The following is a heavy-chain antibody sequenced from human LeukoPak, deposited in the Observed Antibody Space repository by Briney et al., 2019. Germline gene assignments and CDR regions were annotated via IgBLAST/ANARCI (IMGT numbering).Heavy chain of an antibody. CDR2: ISAYNGNT. CDR3: ARDARKWELLPNYFDY. CDR1: VYTFTSYG. D-gene: IGHD1-26*01. V-gene: IGHV1-18*01. J-gene: IGHJ4*02. Sequence: VSVNVSCKASVYTFTSYGISWVRQAPGQGLEWMGWISAYNGNTNYAQKLQGRVTMTTDTSTGTAYMELRRLRSDDSGVYYCARDARKWELLPNYFDYWGQGTLVTVSS.